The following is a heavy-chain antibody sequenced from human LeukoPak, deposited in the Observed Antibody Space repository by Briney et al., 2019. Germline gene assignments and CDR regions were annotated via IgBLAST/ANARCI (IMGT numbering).Heavy chain of an antibody. Sequence: GGSLRLSCAASGFTFSTYSMNWVRQAPGKGLEWVSSISSSSYIYYADSVKGRFTISRDNAKNSLYLQMNSLRAEDTAVYYCARDRVAVAATGYYYYYYGMDVWGQGTTVTVSS. D-gene: IGHD6-19*01. CDR2: ISSSSYI. CDR3: ARDRVAVAATGYYYYYYGMDV. V-gene: IGHV3-21*01. CDR1: GFTFSTYS. J-gene: IGHJ6*02.